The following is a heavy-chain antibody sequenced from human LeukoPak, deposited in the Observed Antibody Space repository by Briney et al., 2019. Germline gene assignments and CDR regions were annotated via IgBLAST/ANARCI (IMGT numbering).Heavy chain of an antibody. CDR1: GFTFSSYA. CDR3: AKLLRTVTTWFDY. J-gene: IGHJ4*02. Sequence: GGSLRLSCAASGFTFSSYAIHWVRQAPGKGLEWVAVTSYDGSNKYYADSVKGRFTVSRDNSKSTLYLQMNSLRAEDTAVYYCAKLLRTVTTWFDYWGQGTLVTVSS. CDR2: TSYDGSNK. V-gene: IGHV3-30-3*02. D-gene: IGHD4-17*01.